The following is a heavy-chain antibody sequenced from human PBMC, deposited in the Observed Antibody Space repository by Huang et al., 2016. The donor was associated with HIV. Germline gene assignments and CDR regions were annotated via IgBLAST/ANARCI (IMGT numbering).Heavy chain of an antibody. V-gene: IGHV4-39*01. CDR1: GGSISTSGYY. D-gene: IGHD6-19*01. J-gene: IGHJ4*02. Sequence: QLQLQESGPGLVKPSETLSLTCTVSGGSISTSGYYWGWIRQPPGKGLEWIGGIYYGGGTSYNPSRKSRVTISVDTSKSQFSLKLSSVTAADTAVYYCARQDTSGWYADPYYFDYWGQGTLVTVSS. CDR3: ARQDTSGWYADPYYFDY. CDR2: IYYGGGT.